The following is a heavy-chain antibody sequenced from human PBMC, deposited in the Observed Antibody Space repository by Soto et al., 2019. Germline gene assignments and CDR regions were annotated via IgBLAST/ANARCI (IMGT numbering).Heavy chain of an antibody. V-gene: IGHV4-4*07. CDR2: IYTSVST. Sequence: SETLSLTCTVSGASISSYYWNWIRQPAGKGLEWIGRIYTSVSTNYNPSLKSRLTMSVDTSKNQFSLKLTSVTAADTAVYYCAREGLPGGVYYYGSGSYYNAFDPWGQGTLVTVSS. CDR3: AREGLPGGVYYYGSGSYYNAFDP. CDR1: GASISSYY. J-gene: IGHJ5*02. D-gene: IGHD3-10*01.